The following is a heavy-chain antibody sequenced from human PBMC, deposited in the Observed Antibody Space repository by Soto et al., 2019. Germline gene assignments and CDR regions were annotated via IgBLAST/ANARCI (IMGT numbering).Heavy chain of an antibody. CDR1: GGSISSGDYY. CDR3: ARNLGYCSGGSCFRDAFDI. CDR2: IYYSGST. D-gene: IGHD2-15*01. J-gene: IGHJ3*02. V-gene: IGHV4-30-4*01. Sequence: QVQLQESGPGLVKPSQTLSLTCTVSGGSISSGDYYWSWIRQPPGKGLEWIGYIYYSGSTYYNPPLKSRVTISVDTSKNQFSLKLSSVTAADTAVYYCARNLGYCSGGSCFRDAFDIWGQGTMVTVSS.